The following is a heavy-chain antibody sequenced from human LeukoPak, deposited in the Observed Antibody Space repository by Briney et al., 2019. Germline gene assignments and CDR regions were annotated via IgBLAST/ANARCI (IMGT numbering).Heavy chain of an antibody. D-gene: IGHD3-22*01. CDR1: GFIFDDYG. CDR2: INWNGGST. Sequence: GGSLRLSCAASGFIFDDYGMSWVRQSPGKGLEWVSGINWNGGSTGYADSVKGRFTISRDNAKNSLYVQMNSLRAEDTALYYCATGDYYDSSGYFPLKFYFDFWGQGTLVTVSP. CDR3: ATGDYYDSSGYFPLKFYFDF. J-gene: IGHJ4*02. V-gene: IGHV3-20*04.